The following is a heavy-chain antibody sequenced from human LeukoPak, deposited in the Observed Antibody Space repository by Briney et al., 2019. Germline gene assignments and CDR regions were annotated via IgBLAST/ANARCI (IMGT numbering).Heavy chain of an antibody. V-gene: IGHV3-30*18. CDR3: AKDMESIQLWLIFDY. Sequence: PGRSLRLSCAASGFTFSRFGMYWVRQAPGKGLEWVAVISYDGSNKYYADSVKGRFTISRDNSKSTLYLQMNSLRAEDTAVYYCAKDMESIQLWLIFDYWGQGTLVTVSS. D-gene: IGHD5-18*01. J-gene: IGHJ4*02. CDR1: GFTFSRFG. CDR2: ISYDGSNK.